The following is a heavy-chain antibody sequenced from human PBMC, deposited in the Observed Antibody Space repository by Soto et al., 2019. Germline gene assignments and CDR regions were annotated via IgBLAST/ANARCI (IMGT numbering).Heavy chain of an antibody. D-gene: IGHD6-13*01. CDR1: GFTFSSYA. CDR3: AKVQLVLVALPYYGMDV. Sequence: GGSLRLSCAASGFTFSSYAMSWVRQAPGKGLEWVSAISGSGGSTYYADSVKGRFTISRDNSKNTLYLQMNSLRAEDTAVFYCAKVQLVLVALPYYGMDVWGQGTTVTVSS. J-gene: IGHJ6*02. V-gene: IGHV3-23*01. CDR2: ISGSGGST.